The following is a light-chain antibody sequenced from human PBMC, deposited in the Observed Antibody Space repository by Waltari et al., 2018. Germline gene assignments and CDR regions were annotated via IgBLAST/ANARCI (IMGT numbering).Light chain of an antibody. CDR3: SSFTSSSVYV. J-gene: IGLJ1*01. Sequence: QSALTHPASVSGSPGQSITISCTGTSSDVGGFNYVSWYQQHPGKAPKLMIYEVSNRPSGVSSRFSGSKSGNTASLTISGLQAEDESDYYCSSFTSSSVYVFGTGTKVTVL. CDR2: EVS. CDR1: SSDVGGFNY. V-gene: IGLV2-14*01.